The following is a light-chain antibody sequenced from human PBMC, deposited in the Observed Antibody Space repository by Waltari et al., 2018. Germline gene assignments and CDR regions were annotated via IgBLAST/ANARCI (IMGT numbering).Light chain of an antibody. Sequence: SHDLTQPPSVSVSPGQTARIPCSGDALPKQYASWFQKKPGQAPVLVIYKDTERPSGIPERFSGSSSGTTVTLTISGVQADDEADYYCQSADISSSYRVFGGGTKLSVL. V-gene: IGLV3-25*03. CDR2: KDT. CDR1: ALPKQY. CDR3: QSADISSSYRV. J-gene: IGLJ3*02.